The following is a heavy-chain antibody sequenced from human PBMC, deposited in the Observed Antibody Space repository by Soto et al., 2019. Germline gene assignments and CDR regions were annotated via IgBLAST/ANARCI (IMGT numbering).Heavy chain of an antibody. V-gene: IGHV4-30-4*01. J-gene: IGHJ6*02. D-gene: IGHD5-18*01. Sequence: QVQLQESGPGLVKPSQTLSLTCTVSDGSISSGDYYWSWIRQPPGKGRESIGYIYYSGSSYYNPAPMSRVTISVETSKNQFSLKLSSVTAADTAVYYCARASPVVTDVWGQGTPVTVSS. CDR1: DGSISSGDYY. CDR3: ARASPVVTDV. CDR2: IYYSGSS.